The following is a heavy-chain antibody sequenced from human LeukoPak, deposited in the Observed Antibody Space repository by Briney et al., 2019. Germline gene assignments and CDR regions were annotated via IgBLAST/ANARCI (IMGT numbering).Heavy chain of an antibody. J-gene: IGHJ6*02. CDR1: GFTFSSYA. CDR3: AKGSSWFRYYYYGMDV. D-gene: IGHD6-13*01. Sequence: GGSLRLSCAASGFTFSSYAMHWVRQAPGKGLEWVAVISYDGSNKYYADSVKGRFTISRDNSKNTLYLQMNSLSAEDTAVYYCAKGSSWFRYYYYGMDVWGQGTTVTVSS. CDR2: ISYDGSNK. V-gene: IGHV3-30-3*01.